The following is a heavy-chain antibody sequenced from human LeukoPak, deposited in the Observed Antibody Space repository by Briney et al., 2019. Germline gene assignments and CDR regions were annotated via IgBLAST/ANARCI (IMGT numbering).Heavy chain of an antibody. J-gene: IGHJ3*01. CDR1: GFTFSGHS. V-gene: IGHV3-21*01. CDR2: ISSGSSST. CDR3: ARVSQVDDYYDSAVQDAMDL. Sequence: PGGSLRLSCAASGFTFSGHSVNWVRQAPGKGLEWVSSISSGSSSTFYADSVKGRFTISRDNAKNSVYLQMNNLRADDTAVYYCARVSQVDDYYDSAVQDAMDLWGQGTMVIVSS. D-gene: IGHD3-22*01.